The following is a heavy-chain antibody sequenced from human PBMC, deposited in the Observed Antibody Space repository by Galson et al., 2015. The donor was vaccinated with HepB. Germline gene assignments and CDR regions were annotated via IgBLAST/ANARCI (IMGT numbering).Heavy chain of an antibody. CDR1: GFTFSSYS. Sequence: SLRLSCAASGFTFSSYSMNWVRQAPGKGLEWVSYISSSSTIYYADSVKGRFTISRDNAKNSLYLQMNSLRAEDTAVYYCARDPLWIQLWSDAFDIWGQGTMVTVSS. V-gene: IGHV3-48*01. D-gene: IGHD5-18*01. CDR3: ARDPLWIQLWSDAFDI. CDR2: ISSSSTI. J-gene: IGHJ3*02.